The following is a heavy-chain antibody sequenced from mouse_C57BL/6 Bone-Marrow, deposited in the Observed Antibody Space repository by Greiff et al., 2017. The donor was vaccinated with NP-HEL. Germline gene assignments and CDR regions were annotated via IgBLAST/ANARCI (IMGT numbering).Heavy chain of an antibody. CDR2: INPNNGGT. V-gene: IGHV1-26*01. D-gene: IGHD1-1*01. Sequence: EVQLQQSGPELVKPGASVKISCKASGYTFTDYYMNWVKQSHGKSLEWIGDINPNNGGTSYNQKFKGKATLTVDKSSSTADMELRSLTSEESAVYYCAREGYYYGTLYVDYWGQGTTLTVSS. CDR3: AREGYYYGTLYVDY. CDR1: GYTFTDYY. J-gene: IGHJ2*01.